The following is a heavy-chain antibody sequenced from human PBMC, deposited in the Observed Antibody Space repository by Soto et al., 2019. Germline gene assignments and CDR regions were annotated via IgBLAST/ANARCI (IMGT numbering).Heavy chain of an antibody. CDR3: AKYNGMTTVTTAFYYAMDV. CDR1: GLTFSSYA. V-gene: IGHV3-23*01. CDR2: ISGSGGST. Sequence: GGSLRLSCAASGLTFSSYAMSWVRQAPEKGLEWVSAISGSGGSTYYADSVKGRFTISRDNSKNTLYLQMDSLRAEDTAIYYCAKYNGMTTVTTAFYYAMDVWGQGTTVTVSS. J-gene: IGHJ6*02. D-gene: IGHD4-17*01.